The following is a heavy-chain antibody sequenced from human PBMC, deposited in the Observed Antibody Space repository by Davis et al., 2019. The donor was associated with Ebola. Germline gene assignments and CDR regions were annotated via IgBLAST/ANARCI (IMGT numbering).Heavy chain of an antibody. D-gene: IGHD6-6*01. CDR2: ISAYNGNT. J-gene: IGHJ1*01. V-gene: IGHV1-18*04. CDR1: GYTFTGYY. Sequence: ASVKVSCKASGYTFTGYYMHWVRQAPGQGLEWMGWISAYNGNTNYAQKLQGRVTMTTDTSTSTAYMELRSLRSDDTAVYYCASGYSSSRGYFQHWGQGTLVTVSS. CDR3: ASGYSSSRGYFQH.